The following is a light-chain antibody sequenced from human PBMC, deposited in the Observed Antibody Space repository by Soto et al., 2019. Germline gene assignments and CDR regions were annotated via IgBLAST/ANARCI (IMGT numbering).Light chain of an antibody. J-gene: IGKJ1*01. Sequence: EIVLTQSPGTLSLSPGERATLSCRASQSVSNNYLAWYQQKPGQAPRLLIYVASNRAPGIPDRFSGSGSGTDFTLTISRLEPEDFAVYYCQQYAVSRTFGQGTKVDIK. CDR1: QSVSNNY. CDR3: QQYAVSRT. CDR2: VAS. V-gene: IGKV3-20*01.